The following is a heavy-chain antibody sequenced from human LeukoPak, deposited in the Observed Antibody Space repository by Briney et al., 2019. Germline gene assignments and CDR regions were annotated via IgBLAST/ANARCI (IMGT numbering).Heavy chain of an antibody. J-gene: IGHJ4*02. Sequence: PSETLSLTCTVSGYSISSGYYWGWIRQPPGKGLEWIGSIYHSGSTYYNPSLKSRVTISVDTSKNQFSLKLSSVTAADTAVYYCARDYYDSSGYATLDYWGQGTLVTVSS. CDR3: ARDYYDSSGYATLDY. D-gene: IGHD3-22*01. CDR2: IYHSGST. V-gene: IGHV4-38-2*02. CDR1: GYSISSGYY.